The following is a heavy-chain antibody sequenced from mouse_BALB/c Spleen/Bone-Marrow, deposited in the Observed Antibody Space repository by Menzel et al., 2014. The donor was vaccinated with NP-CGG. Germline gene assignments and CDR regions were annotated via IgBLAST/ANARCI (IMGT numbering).Heavy chain of an antibody. D-gene: IGHD4-1*01. Sequence: EVQLQQSGAELVKPGASVKLSCTASGFNIKDTYMHWVKQRPEQSLEWIGRIDPANGNTKYDPKFQGKATITADTSSNPGFLQLSRLTSEGTGVYYCGRLGLFAYWGQGTLVTVSA. V-gene: IGHV14-3*02. CDR3: GRLGLFAY. CDR2: IDPANGNT. J-gene: IGHJ3*01. CDR1: GFNIKDTY.